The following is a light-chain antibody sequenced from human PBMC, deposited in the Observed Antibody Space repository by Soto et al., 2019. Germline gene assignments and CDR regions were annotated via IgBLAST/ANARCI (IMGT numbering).Light chain of an antibody. CDR1: QSINNW. CDR3: QHYYNYWT. V-gene: IGKV1-5*03. CDR2: RAY. Sequence: DIQMTQSPSTLSASVGDRVTITCRASQSINNWLAWYQQKTGKAPNLLIYRAYSLQSGVPSRLRGSGSGTEFTLTISRLQPEDFATYYCQHYYNYWTFGQGTKV. J-gene: IGKJ1*01.